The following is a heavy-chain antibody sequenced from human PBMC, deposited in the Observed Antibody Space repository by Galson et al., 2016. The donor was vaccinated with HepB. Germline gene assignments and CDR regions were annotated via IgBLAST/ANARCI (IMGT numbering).Heavy chain of an antibody. Sequence: SLRLSCAASGFSVSNNYMSWVRQAPGKGLECVSVIHDDGSTNYADSVIGRFTISRDNSKNTLYLEMNSLRAEDVAVYYCARASGIRGIKGAMDVWGQGTTVSVSS. CDR1: GFSVSNNY. V-gene: IGHV3-53*01. CDR2: IHDDGST. J-gene: IGHJ6*02. D-gene: IGHD3-10*01. CDR3: ARASGIRGIKGAMDV.